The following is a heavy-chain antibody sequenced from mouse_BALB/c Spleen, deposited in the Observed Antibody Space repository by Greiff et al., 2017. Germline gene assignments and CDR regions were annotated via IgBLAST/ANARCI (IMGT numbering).Heavy chain of an antibody. D-gene: IGHD2-14*01. CDR1: GYTFTDYW. J-gene: IGHJ4*01. CDR3: ARSGYRYDEGLYYAMDY. CDR2: IDTSDSYT. V-gene: IGHV1-69*01. Sequence: QVQLQQSGAELVMPGASVKMSCKASGYTFTDYWMHWVKQRPGQGLEWIGAIDTSDSYTSYNQKFKGKATLTVDESSSTAYMQLSSLTSEDSAVYYCARSGYRYDEGLYYAMDYWGQGTSVTVSS.